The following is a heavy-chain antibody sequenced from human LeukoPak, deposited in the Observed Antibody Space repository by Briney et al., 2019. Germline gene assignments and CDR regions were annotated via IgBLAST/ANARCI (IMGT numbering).Heavy chain of an antibody. V-gene: IGHV3-7*01. Sequence: GGSLRLSCAASGFTFSSYWMSWVRQAPGKGLEWVFNIKQDGSEKYYVDSVKGRFTISRDNAKNSLYLQMNSLRAEDTAVYYCARFGIRLRAYYFFDYWGQGTLVTVSS. CDR1: GFTFSSYW. CDR3: ARFGIRLRAYYFFDY. D-gene: IGHD2-21*01. CDR2: IKQDGSEK. J-gene: IGHJ4*02.